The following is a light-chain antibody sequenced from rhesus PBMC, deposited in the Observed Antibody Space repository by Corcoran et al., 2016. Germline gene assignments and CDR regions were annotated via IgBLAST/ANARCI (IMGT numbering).Light chain of an antibody. CDR2: DVS. J-gene: IGLJ1*01. CDR3: CSFRSGSTYI. CDR1: SSDIGGYND. Sequence: QSALTKPPSVSKSLGQSVTLSCTGTSSDIGGYNDVSWYQQHPGTAPRLLIYDVSKRPSGVSDRFSGSKSGNTASLNISGLQAEDVADYYFCSFRSGSTYIFGAGTRLTGL. V-gene: IGLV2S9*01.